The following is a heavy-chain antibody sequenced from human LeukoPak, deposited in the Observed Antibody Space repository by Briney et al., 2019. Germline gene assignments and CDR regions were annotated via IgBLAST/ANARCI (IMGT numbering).Heavy chain of an antibody. CDR2: ISSSGSTI. D-gene: IGHD3-9*01. Sequence: PGGSLRLSCAASGFTFSDYYMSWIRQAPGKGLEWVSYISSSGSTIYYADSVQGRFTISRDNAKNSLYLQMSSLRAEDTAVYYCARGREHYDILTGSGYYMDVWGKGTTVTVSS. CDR3: ARGREHYDILTGSGYYMDV. CDR1: GFTFSDYY. J-gene: IGHJ6*03. V-gene: IGHV3-11*01.